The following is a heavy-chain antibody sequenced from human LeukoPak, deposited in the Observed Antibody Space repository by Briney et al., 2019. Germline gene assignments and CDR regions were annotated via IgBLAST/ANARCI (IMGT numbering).Heavy chain of an antibody. V-gene: IGHV3-7*03. CDR3: ARPRQMTTVTSFDY. J-gene: IGHJ4*02. Sequence: GSLGLSCAASGFSFSNYWMSWVRQAPGKGLEWVANIKQDGSEKYYVDSVKGRFTISSDNAKNSLYLQMNNLRAEDTAVYYCARPRQMTTVTSFDYWGQGTLVTVSS. CDR2: IKQDGSEK. D-gene: IGHD4-17*01. CDR1: GFSFSNYW.